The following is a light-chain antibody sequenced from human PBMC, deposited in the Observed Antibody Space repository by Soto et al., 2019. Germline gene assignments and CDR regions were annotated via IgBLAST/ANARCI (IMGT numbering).Light chain of an antibody. CDR3: QQSYSLPRT. CDR2: HAS. J-gene: IGKJ1*01. V-gene: IGKV1-39*01. CDR1: QSISTY. Sequence: DIQMTQSPSSLSASVGDRVTITCRTSQSISTYLHWYQQKPGKAPKLLIYHASSLQSGVPSRFSGSGFGTDFTLTISSLQPEDFATYYCQQSYSLPRTFGQGTKVEIK.